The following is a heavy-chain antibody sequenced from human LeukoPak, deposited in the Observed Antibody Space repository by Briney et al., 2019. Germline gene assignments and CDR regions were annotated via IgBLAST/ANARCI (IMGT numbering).Heavy chain of an antibody. V-gene: IGHV3-33*01. Sequence: GRSLRLSCAASGITFRNYGMHWVRQAPGKVLEWVAVIWYDGSNKDYADSVKGRFTVSRDNSMNTLFLQMNSLRVEDTAVYYCATERATQYFDYWGQGTLVSVPS. CDR1: GITFRNYG. CDR3: ATERATQYFDY. CDR2: IWYDGSNK. J-gene: IGHJ4*02. D-gene: IGHD2-15*01.